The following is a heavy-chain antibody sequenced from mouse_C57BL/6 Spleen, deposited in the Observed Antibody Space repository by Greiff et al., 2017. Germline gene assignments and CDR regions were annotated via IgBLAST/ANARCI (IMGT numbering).Heavy chain of an antibody. CDR1: GYTFTSYW. J-gene: IGHJ2*01. V-gene: IGHV1-69*01. CDR3: ARVYYYGSSPYLDY. Sequence: QVQLQQPGAELVMPGASVKLSCKASGYTFTSYWMHWVKQRPGQGLEWIGEIDPSDSYTNYNQKFKGKSTLTVDKSSSTAYMQLSSLTSEDSAVYYCARVYYYGSSPYLDYWGQGTTLTVSS. D-gene: IGHD1-1*01. CDR2: IDPSDSYT.